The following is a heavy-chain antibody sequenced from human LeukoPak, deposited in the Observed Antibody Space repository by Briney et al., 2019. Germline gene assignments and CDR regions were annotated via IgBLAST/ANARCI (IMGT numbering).Heavy chain of an antibody. CDR2: ITRDGSST. Sequence: GSLRLSCATSGFTFSSSWMHWVRQAPGKGLVWVSRITRDGSSTTYADSVKGRFTTSRDNAKNTLYLQMDSLRDDDTAVYYCARDPGYESWSPFWGGMDVWGNGTTVIVSS. J-gene: IGHJ6*04. CDR1: GFTFSSSW. D-gene: IGHD3-16*01. V-gene: IGHV3-74*01. CDR3: ARDPGYESWSPFWGGMDV.